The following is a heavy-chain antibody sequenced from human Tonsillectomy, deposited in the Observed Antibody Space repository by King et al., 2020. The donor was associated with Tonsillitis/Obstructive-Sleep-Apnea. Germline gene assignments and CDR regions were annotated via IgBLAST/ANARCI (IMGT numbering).Heavy chain of an antibody. CDR1: GGSFSDYY. CDR3: ARAGGDYVPNY. V-gene: IGHV4-34*01. D-gene: IGHD3-10*02. CDR2: INHRGST. J-gene: IGHJ4*02. Sequence: VQLQQWGAGLLKPSETLSLTCAVYGGSFSDYYWSWIRQPPGKGLEWIGEINHRGSTNYNPSLKSRLTISVDTSKNQFSLRLSSVTAADTAVYYCARAGGDYVPNYWGQGTLVTVSS.